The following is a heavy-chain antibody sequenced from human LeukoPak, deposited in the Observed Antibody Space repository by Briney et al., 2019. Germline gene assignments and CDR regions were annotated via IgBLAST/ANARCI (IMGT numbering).Heavy chain of an antibody. J-gene: IGHJ6*02. Sequence: ASVKVSCKASGYTFTSYYMHWVRQAPGQGLEWMGIINPSGGSTSYAQKFQGRVTMTRDTSTSTVYVELSSLRSEDTAVYYCARDLGGLEGASMLYGMDVWGQGTTVTVSS. V-gene: IGHV1-46*01. D-gene: IGHD1-26*01. CDR1: GYTFTSYY. CDR3: ARDLGGLEGASMLYGMDV. CDR2: INPSGGST.